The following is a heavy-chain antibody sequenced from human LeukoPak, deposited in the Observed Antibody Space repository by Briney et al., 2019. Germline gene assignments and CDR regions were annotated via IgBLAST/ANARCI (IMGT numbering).Heavy chain of an antibody. V-gene: IGHV3-48*01. D-gene: IGHD3-16*02. Sequence: GGSLRLSCAASGFTFSSYSMNWVRQAPGKGLEWVSYISSSSSTIYYADSVKGRFTISRDNAKNSLYLQMNSLRAEDTAVYYCAKDETSATYRRMDVWGKGTTVTVSS. CDR1: GFTFSSYS. CDR2: ISSSSSTI. CDR3: AKDETSATYRRMDV. J-gene: IGHJ6*04.